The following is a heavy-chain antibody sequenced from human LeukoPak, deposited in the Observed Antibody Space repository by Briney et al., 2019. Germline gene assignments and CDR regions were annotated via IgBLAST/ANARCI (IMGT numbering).Heavy chain of an antibody. J-gene: IGHJ6*03. D-gene: IGHD3-22*01. V-gene: IGHV1-69*05. CDR2: IIPIFGTA. CDR3: ARVAENYYDSSGIIPDAYYYMDV. Sequence: GSSVKVSCKASGGTFSSYAISWVRQAPGQGLEWMGGIIPIFGTANYAQKFQGRVTITTDESTSTAYMELSSLRSEDTAVYYCARVAENYYDSSGIIPDAYYYMDVWGKGTTVTVSS. CDR1: GGTFSSYA.